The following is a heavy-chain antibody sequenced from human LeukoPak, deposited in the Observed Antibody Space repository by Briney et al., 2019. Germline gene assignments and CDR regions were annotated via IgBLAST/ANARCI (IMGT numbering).Heavy chain of an antibody. J-gene: IGHJ3*02. D-gene: IGHD4-23*01. Sequence: GGSLRLSCATSGFTFSTYEMDWVRQAPGKGLEWVSYISSSGSIYYTDSVKGRFTISRDNAKNSLYLQMNSLRAEDTAIYYCAREGYGGTSDALDIWGQGTMVTVSS. CDR1: GFTFSTYE. V-gene: IGHV3-48*03. CDR3: AREGYGGTSDALDI. CDR2: ISSSGSI.